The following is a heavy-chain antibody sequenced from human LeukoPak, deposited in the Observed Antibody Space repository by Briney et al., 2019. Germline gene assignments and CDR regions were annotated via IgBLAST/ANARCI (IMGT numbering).Heavy chain of an antibody. J-gene: IGHJ6*02. CDR1: GYTFTSYD. D-gene: IGHD6-19*01. CDR3: ARGLWLDDSYYYYGMDV. V-gene: IGHV1-8*01. CDR2: MNPNSGNT. Sequence: ASVKVSCKASGYTFTSYDINWVRQATGQGLEWMGWMNPNSGNTGYAQKFQGRVTMTRNTSISTAYMELSSLRSEDTAVYYCARGLWLDDSYYYYGMDVWGQGTTVTDCS.